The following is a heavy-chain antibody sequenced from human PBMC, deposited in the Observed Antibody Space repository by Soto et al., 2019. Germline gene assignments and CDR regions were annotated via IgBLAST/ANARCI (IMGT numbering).Heavy chain of an antibody. V-gene: IGHV3-64*01. J-gene: IGHJ4*02. CDR2: ISSNGGST. CDR3: ARVLAAGGNADY. D-gene: IGHD2-15*01. Sequence: GSLRLSCAASGFTFSSYAMHWVRQAPGKGLEYVSAISSNGGSTYYANSVKGRFTISRDNSKNTLYLQMGSLRAEDMAVYYCARVLAAGGNADYWGQGTLVTVSS. CDR1: GFTFSSYA.